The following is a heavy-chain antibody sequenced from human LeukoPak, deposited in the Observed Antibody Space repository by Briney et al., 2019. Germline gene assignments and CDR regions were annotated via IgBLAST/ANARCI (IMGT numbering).Heavy chain of an antibody. Sequence: GGSLRLSCAASGFSFGSYGMHWVRQAPGKGLEWVAVVSHEGSSQYYGDSVKGRFTISRDNSKNMVYLQMNSLRTEDTAVYYCARTREQWQVLDYWGQGTLVTVSS. D-gene: IGHD6-19*01. CDR3: ARTREQWQVLDY. CDR1: GFSFGSYG. V-gene: IGHV3-30*03. J-gene: IGHJ4*02. CDR2: VSHEGSSQ.